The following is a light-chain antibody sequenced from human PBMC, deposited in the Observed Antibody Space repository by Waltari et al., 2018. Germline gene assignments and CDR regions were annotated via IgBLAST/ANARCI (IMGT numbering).Light chain of an antibody. CDR3: MQGTHWPPWT. CDR1: QTLLYSDGNTY. Sequence: MASQTLLYSDGNTYLNWFQQRPGQSPRRLIYKISNREFGVPDRFSGSGSGTNFTLKINRVEAEDVGLYYCMQGTHWPPWTFGQGTKVEIK. V-gene: IGKV2-30*01. CDR2: KIS. J-gene: IGKJ1*01.